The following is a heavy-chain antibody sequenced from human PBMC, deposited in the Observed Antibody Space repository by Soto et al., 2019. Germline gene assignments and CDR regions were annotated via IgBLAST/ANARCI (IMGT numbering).Heavy chain of an antibody. CDR1: GGIFSDYG. V-gene: IGHV3-30*12. CDR3: AREDYYDSSGYYGY. J-gene: IGHJ4*02. Sequence: PGGSLRLSCAVSGGIFSDYGMHWVRQAPGKGLEWLAIIINNGLIKYYADSVEGRFTISRDNSKNTVYLQMNSLRVEDTAVYYCAREDYYDSSGYYGYWGQGTLVTVSS. CDR2: IINNGLIK. D-gene: IGHD3-22*01.